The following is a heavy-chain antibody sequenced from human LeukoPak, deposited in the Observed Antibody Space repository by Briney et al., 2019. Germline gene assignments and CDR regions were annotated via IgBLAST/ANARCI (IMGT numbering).Heavy chain of an antibody. D-gene: IGHD1-26*01. J-gene: IGHJ6*03. CDR1: GCSLSSGDYY. V-gene: IGHV4-30-4*08. CDR3: ARRFVGATDYYYMDV. Sequence: SETLSLTCTFSGCSLSSGDYYWSWIRQPPGKGLEWIGYIYYSGSTYYNPSLKRRVTISVDTSKTQFSLKLSSVTAADTAVYYCARRFVGATDYYYMDVWGKGTTVTVSS. CDR2: IYYSGST.